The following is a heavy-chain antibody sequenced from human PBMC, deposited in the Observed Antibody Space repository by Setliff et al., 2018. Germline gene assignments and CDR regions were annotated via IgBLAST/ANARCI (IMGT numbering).Heavy chain of an antibody. CDR2: IHPSGGST. CDR3: ARDGVHTAMLIDN. J-gene: IGHJ4*02. V-gene: IGHV1-46*01. CDR1: AFTKYY. Sequence: GASVKVSCKASAFTKYYVHWVRQAPGQGLEWMGIIHPSGGSTTYAQKFQGRVTMTRDTSTSTVYMELTSLRSEDTAVYYCARDGVHTAMLIDNWGQGTLVTVSS. D-gene: IGHD5-18*01.